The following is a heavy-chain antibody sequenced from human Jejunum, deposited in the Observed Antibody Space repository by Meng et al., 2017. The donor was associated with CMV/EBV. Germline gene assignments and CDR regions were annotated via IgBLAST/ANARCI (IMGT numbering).Heavy chain of an antibody. CDR3: VREPMDIVSRFDY. V-gene: IGHV3-30*04. Sequence: ASGFTCSSHAMHWVRQAPGKGLDWLAVVSNDGSNEYYTDSVEGRFTIFRDNSKNTLYLQMNSLRGEDTAVYYCVREPMDIVSRFDYWGQGTLVTVSS. D-gene: IGHD5-12*01. J-gene: IGHJ5*01. CDR2: VSNDGSNE. CDR1: GFTCSSHA.